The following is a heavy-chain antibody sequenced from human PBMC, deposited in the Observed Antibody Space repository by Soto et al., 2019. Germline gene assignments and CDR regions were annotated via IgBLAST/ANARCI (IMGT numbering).Heavy chain of an antibody. Sequence: SETLSLTCTVSGGSISSGGYYWSWIRQHPGKGLEWIGYIYYSGSTYYNPSLKSRVTISVDTSKNQFSLKLSSVTAADTAVYYCARESQSRVTMVRGVIFRTGTFDYWGQGTLVTVSS. CDR1: GGSISSGGYY. D-gene: IGHD3-10*01. J-gene: IGHJ4*02. CDR2: IYYSGST. CDR3: ARESQSRVTMVRGVIFRTGTFDY. V-gene: IGHV4-31*03.